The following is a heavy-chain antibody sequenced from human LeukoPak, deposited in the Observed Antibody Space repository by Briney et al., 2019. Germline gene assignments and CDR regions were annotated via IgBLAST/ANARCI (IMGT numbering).Heavy chain of an antibody. J-gene: IGHJ4*02. Sequence: SETLSLTCAVYGGSFSGYYWSWIRQPPGKGLEWIGEINHSGSTNYNPSLKSRVTISVDTSKNQFSLKLSYVTAADTAVYYCARGESAVAGTGSLFDYWGQGTLVTVSS. CDR3: ARGESAVAGTGSLFDY. V-gene: IGHV4-34*01. CDR2: INHSGST. CDR1: GGSFSGYY. D-gene: IGHD6-19*01.